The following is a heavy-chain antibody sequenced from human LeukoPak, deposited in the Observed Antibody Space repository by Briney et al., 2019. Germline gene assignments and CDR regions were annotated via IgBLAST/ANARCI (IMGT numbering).Heavy chain of an antibody. J-gene: IGHJ6*02. D-gene: IGHD3-10*01. Sequence: GASVKVSCKASGYTFTSYDINWVRQATGQGLEWMGWMNPNSGNTGYAQKFQGRVTMTRNTSISTAYMELSSLRSEDTAVYYCARVKYYYGSGSYNFHLYYYYYGMDVWGQGTTVTVSS. V-gene: IGHV1-8*01. CDR3: ARVKYYYGSGSYNFHLYYYYYGMDV. CDR2: MNPNSGNT. CDR1: GYTFTSYD.